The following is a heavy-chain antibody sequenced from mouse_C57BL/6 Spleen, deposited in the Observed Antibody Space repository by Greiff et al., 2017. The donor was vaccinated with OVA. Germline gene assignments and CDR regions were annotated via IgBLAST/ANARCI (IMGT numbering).Heavy chain of an antibody. J-gene: IGHJ2*01. CDR1: GFTFSSYA. V-gene: IGHV5-9-1*02. Sequence: DVKLVESGAGLVKPGGSLKLSCAASGFTFSSYAMSWVRQTPEKRLEWVAYISSGGDYIYYADTVKGRFTISRDNARNTLYLQMSSLKSEDTAMYYCTRGYDYDGHYFDYWGQGTTLTVSS. CDR3: TRGYDYDGHYFDY. CDR2: ISSGGDYI. D-gene: IGHD2-4*01.